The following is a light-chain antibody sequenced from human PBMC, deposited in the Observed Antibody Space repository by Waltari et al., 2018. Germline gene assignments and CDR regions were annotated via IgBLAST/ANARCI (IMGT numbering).Light chain of an antibody. V-gene: IGLV3-1*01. CDR3: QAWDINTVV. J-gene: IGLJ2*01. CDR2: QDT. Sequence: SFDLTQPPSVSVSPGQTASITCSGDKLGVKYTCWYQQKPGQSPVLVIFQDTKRPSGIPDRFSGSNSGNTATLTIRGTQALDEADYYCQAWDINTVVFGGGTKLTVL. CDR1: KLGVKY.